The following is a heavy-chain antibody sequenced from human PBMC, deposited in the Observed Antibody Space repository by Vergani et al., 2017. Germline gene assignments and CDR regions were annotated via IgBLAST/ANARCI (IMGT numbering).Heavy chain of an antibody. CDR2: IHTSGST. CDR1: GGSINSHNYY. J-gene: IGHJ4*02. CDR3: ARGSCLGGSCYKPLFDY. Sequence: QVQLQESGPGLVKPSQTLSLTCTVSGGSINSHNYYWSWIRQPAGKGLEWIGRIHTSGSTNSNPSLKSRVTMSEDTSKNQFSLNLTSVTAADTAVYFCARGSCLGGSCYKPLFDYGGQGILVTVSS. D-gene: IGHD2-15*01. V-gene: IGHV4-61*02.